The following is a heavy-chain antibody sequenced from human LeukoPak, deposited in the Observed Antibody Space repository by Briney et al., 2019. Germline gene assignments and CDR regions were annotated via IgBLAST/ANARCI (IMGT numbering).Heavy chain of an antibody. CDR2: ISAYNGNT. J-gene: IGHJ4*02. CDR1: GYTFTSYG. V-gene: IGHV1-18*01. D-gene: IGHD5-18*01. Sequence: PSVKVSCKASGYTFTSYGISWVRQAPGQGLEWMGWISAYNGNTNYAQKLQSRVTITTDTYTSTAYMERRSLRSDDTAVYYCAREGDTAMGVVYYFDYWGQGTLVTVSS. CDR3: AREGDTAMGVVYYFDY.